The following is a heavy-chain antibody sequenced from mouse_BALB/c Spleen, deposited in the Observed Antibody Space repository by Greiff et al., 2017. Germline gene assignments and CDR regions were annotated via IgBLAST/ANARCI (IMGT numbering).Heavy chain of an antibody. CDR3: ARFTTAIYFDY. CDR1: GFTFSSYT. J-gene: IGHJ2*01. Sequence: EVHLVESGGGLVQPGGSLKLSCAASGFTFSSYTMSWVRQTPEKRLEWVAYISNGGGSTYYPDTVKGRFTISRDNAKNTLYLQMSSLKSEDTAMYYCARFTTAIYFDYWGQGTTLTVSS. D-gene: IGHD1-2*01. CDR2: ISNGGGST. V-gene: IGHV5-12-2*01.